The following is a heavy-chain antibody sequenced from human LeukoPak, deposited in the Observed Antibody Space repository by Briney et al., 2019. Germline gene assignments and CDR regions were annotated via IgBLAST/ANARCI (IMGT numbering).Heavy chain of an antibody. J-gene: IGHJ4*02. CDR2: IYTGVTT. V-gene: IGHV4-61*02. D-gene: IGHD3-3*01. Sequence: SQTLSLTCSVPGDSVTSGDYYWSWIRQPAGKGLEWIGRIYTGVTTNYNPSLKSRVTISVDTSKNQFSLKLSSVTAADTAVYYCARGAITIFGVVTLDYWGQGTLVTVSS. CDR3: ARGAITIFGVVTLDY. CDR1: GDSVTSGDYY.